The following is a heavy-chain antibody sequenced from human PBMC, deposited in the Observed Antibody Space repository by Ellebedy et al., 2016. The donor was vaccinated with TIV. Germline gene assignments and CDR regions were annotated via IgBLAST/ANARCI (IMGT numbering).Heavy chain of an antibody. CDR3: ARHLSSGSYDDAFDI. Sequence: KVSCKASGYIFTTYCISWVLQMPGKDLEWMGRIDPTGSYTIYCPSFQGHVTMSVDKSISTAYLQWSNLKASDTAMYYCARHLSSGSYDDAFDIWGQGTMVTVSS. V-gene: IGHV5-10-1*01. CDR2: IDPTGSYT. J-gene: IGHJ3*02. D-gene: IGHD3-10*01. CDR1: GYIFTTYC.